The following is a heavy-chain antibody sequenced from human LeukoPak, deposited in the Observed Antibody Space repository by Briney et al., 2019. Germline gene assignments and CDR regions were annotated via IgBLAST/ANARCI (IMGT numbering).Heavy chain of an antibody. CDR2: ISNNGGYT. CDR1: GFTLSSSG. V-gene: IGHV3-23*01. CDR3: ARGDSSGYYYFDY. D-gene: IGHD6-19*01. J-gene: IGHJ4*02. Sequence: GSLRLSCAGSGFTLSSSGLSWVRQAPGKGLEWVSAISNNGGYTYYADSVKGRFTISRDNSKNTLYLQMNSLRAEDTAVYYCARGDSSGYYYFDYWGQGTLVTVSS.